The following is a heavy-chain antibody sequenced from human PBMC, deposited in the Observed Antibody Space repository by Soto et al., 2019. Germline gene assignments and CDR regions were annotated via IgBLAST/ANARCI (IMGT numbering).Heavy chain of an antibody. CDR1: GGSISSYY. J-gene: IGHJ4*02. Sequence: SETLSLTCTVSGGSISSYYWSWIRQPPGKGLEWIGYIYYSGSTNYNPSLKSRVTISVDTSKNQSSLKLSSVTAADTAVYYCARNGVDYIWGSYFYWGQGTLVTVSS. D-gene: IGHD3-16*01. CDR3: ARNGVDYIWGSYFY. CDR2: IYYSGST. V-gene: IGHV4-59*08.